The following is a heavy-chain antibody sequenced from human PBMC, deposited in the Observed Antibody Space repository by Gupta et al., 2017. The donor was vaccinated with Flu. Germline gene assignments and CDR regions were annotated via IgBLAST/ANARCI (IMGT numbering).Heavy chain of an antibody. V-gene: IGHV4-39*01. CDR3: ARHADSGDFVVRAFDI. J-gene: IGHJ3*02. CDR2: IYDSGST. Sequence: PPGKGLEWIGSIYDSGSTYYNPSLKRRVTISVDTSKNQFSLKLSSVTAADTAVYYCARHADSGDFVVRAFDIWGQGTMVTVSS. D-gene: IGHD4-17*01.